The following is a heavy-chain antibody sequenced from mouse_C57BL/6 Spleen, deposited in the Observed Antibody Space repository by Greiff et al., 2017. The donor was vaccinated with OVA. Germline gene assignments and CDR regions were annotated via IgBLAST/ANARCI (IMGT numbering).Heavy chain of an antibody. CDR1: GYTFTSYW. Sequence: QVQLQQPGAELVKPGASVKLSCKASGYTFTSYWMQWVKQRPGQGLEWIGEIDPSDSYTNYNQKFKGKATLTVDTSSSTAYMQRSSLTSEDSAVYYCARRGLRGGNYAMDYWGQGTSVTVSS. V-gene: IGHV1-50*01. CDR3: ARRGLRGGNYAMDY. J-gene: IGHJ4*01. D-gene: IGHD2-4*01. CDR2: IDPSDSYT.